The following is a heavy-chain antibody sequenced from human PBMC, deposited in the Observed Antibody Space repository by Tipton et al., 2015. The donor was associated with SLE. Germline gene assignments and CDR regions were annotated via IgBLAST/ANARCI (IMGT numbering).Heavy chain of an antibody. CDR3: ARLYYDILTGSSRDWYLDY. J-gene: IGHJ4*02. Sequence: TLSLTCTVSGGSISSSSYYWGWIRQPPGKGLEWIGSIYYSGSTYYNPSLKSRVTISVDTSKNQFSLKLSSVTAADTAVYYCARLYYDILTGSSRDWYLDYWGQGTLVTVSS. CDR1: GGSISSSSYY. V-gene: IGHV4-39*07. D-gene: IGHD3-9*01. CDR2: IYYSGST.